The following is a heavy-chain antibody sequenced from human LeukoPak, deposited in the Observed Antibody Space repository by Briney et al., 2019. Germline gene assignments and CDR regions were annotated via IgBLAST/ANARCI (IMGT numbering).Heavy chain of an antibody. Sequence: PGGSLRLSCAASGFTFSSYAMSWVRQAPGKGLEWVSAISSSGGSTYYADSVKGRFTISRDNSKNTLYLQMNSLRAEDTAVYYCASDNYGDYYFDYWGQGTLVTVSS. CDR2: ISSSGGST. D-gene: IGHD4-17*01. CDR3: ASDNYGDYYFDY. CDR1: GFTFSSYA. V-gene: IGHV3-23*01. J-gene: IGHJ4*02.